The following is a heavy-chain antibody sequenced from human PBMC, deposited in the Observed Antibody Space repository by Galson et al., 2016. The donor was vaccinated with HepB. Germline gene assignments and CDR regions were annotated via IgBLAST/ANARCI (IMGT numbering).Heavy chain of an antibody. D-gene: IGHD3-9*01. CDR1: GGSISNYY. J-gene: IGHJ4*02. CDR3: TRTGILTGYYDPRRVNYFDY. V-gene: IGHV4-4*07. CDR2: IYTSGST. Sequence: SETLSLTCTVSGGSISNYYWSWVRQPAGKGLEWIGRIYTSGSTNYNPSLKSRVSMSVDMSKNQFSLKLSSVTAADTAVYYCTRTGILTGYYDPRRVNYFDYWGQGTLVTVSS.